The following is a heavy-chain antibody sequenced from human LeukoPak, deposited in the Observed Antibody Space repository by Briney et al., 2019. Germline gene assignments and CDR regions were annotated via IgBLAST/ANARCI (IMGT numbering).Heavy chain of an antibody. V-gene: IGHV3-23*01. CDR3: AKQSGGSGNYYYY. CDR2: ISGSGGST. Sequence: QPGESLRLSCAASGFTFSNFAMTWVRQAPGKGLEWVSAISGSGGSTYYADSVKGRFTISRDNSKNTVYLQMNSLRAEDTAVYYCAKQSGGSGNYYYYWGQGTLVTVSS. CDR1: GFTFSNFA. J-gene: IGHJ4*02. D-gene: IGHD3-10*01.